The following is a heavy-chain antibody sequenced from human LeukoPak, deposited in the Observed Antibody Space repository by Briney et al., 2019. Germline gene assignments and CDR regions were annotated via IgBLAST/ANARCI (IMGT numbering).Heavy chain of an antibody. CDR2: ISSSGDTI. Sequence: GGSLRLSCEASGFTFSSYQMNWVRQAPGKGLEWIAYISSSGDTIYYADSVKGRFTISRDNAKNSLYLQMNTLRTEDTAVYYCARASYDVLTGWGQGTLVAVSS. CDR3: ARASYDVLTG. D-gene: IGHD3-9*01. V-gene: IGHV3-48*03. CDR1: GFTFSSYQ. J-gene: IGHJ4*02.